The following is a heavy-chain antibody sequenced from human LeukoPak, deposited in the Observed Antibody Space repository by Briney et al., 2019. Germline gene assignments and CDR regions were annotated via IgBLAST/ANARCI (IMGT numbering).Heavy chain of an antibody. V-gene: IGHV1-18*01. D-gene: IGHD5-24*01. CDR3: ARGGDGYSPFDY. CDR1: GYTFTSYD. CDR2: ISAYNGNT. Sequence: ASVKVSCKASGYTFTSYDINWVRQATGQGLEWMGWISAYNGNTNYAQKLQGRVTMTTDTSTSTAYMELRSLRSDDTAVYYCARGGDGYSPFDYWGQGTLVTVSS. J-gene: IGHJ4*02.